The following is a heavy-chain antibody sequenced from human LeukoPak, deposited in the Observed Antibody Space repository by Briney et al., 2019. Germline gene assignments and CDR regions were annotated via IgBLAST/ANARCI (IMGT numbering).Heavy chain of an antibody. D-gene: IGHD6-6*01. CDR3: ASHGPIPARTFDS. CDR2: ISIGGTT. V-gene: IGHV4-39*01. CDR1: GGSISGSNSY. J-gene: IGHJ4*02. Sequence: SETLSLTCSVSGGSISGSNSYWGWIRQPPGKGLEWIGTISIGGTTYNNPSLKSRVTISVDTSKNQFSLKLNSMTAADTAMYYCASHGPIPARTFDSWGLGTLVTVSS.